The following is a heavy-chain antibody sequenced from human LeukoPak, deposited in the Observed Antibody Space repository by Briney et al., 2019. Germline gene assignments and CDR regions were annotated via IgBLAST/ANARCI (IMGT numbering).Heavy chain of an antibody. CDR2: MNPNSGNT. CDR1: GYTFTSYD. D-gene: IGHD4-17*01. CDR3: ASYGDYVEDAFDI. V-gene: IGHV1-8*01. J-gene: IGHJ3*02. Sequence: ASVKVSCKASGYTFTSYDINWVRQATRQGLEWMGWMNPNSGNTGYAQKFQGRVTITRNTSISTAYMELSSLRSEDTAVYYCASYGDYVEDAFDIWGQGTMVTVSS.